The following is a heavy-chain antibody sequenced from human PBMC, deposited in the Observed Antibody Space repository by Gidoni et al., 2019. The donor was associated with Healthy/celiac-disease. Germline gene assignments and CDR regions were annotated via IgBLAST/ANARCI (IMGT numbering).Heavy chain of an antibody. Sequence: QVQLVESGGGVVQPGRSLRLSCAASGFTFSSYGMHWVRQAPGKGLEWVSVIVYDGSNKYYADSVKGRFTISRDNSKNTLYLQMNSLRAEDTAVYYCARALASSGFLEWLFLRRSDYDAFDIWGQGTMVTVSS. CDR1: GFTFSSYG. J-gene: IGHJ3*02. CDR3: ARALASSGFLEWLFLRRSDYDAFDI. CDR2: IVYDGSNK. V-gene: IGHV3-33*01. D-gene: IGHD3-3*01.